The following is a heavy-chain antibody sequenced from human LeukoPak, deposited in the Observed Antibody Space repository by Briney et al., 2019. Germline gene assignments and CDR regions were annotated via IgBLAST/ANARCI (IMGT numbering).Heavy chain of an antibody. V-gene: IGHV3-9*01. CDR2: ISWNSGSI. Sequence: GRSLRLSCAASGFTFDDYAMHWVRQAPGRGLEWVSGISWNSGSIGYGDSVKGRFTISRDNAKTSLYLQMNSLRAEDTALYYCAKDLSRDSSGYFLRSDAFDIWGQGTMVTVSS. CDR1: GFTFDDYA. J-gene: IGHJ3*02. CDR3: AKDLSRDSSGYFLRSDAFDI. D-gene: IGHD3-22*01.